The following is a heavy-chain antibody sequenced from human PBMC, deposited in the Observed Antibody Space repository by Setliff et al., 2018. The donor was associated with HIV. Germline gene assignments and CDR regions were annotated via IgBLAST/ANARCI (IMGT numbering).Heavy chain of an antibody. V-gene: IGHV5-51*01. CDR2: IYIGDSET. CDR1: GYNFSNYW. J-gene: IGHJ4*02. D-gene: IGHD3-22*01. Sequence: PGESLKISCKGSGYNFSNYWIGWVRQMPGKGLEWLGIIYIGDSETKYSPSFQGQVTFSADKSVRTAYLQWRSLKASDTAMYFCARGNYDSSGYSLDHWGQGTLVTVPQ. CDR3: ARGNYDSSGYSLDH.